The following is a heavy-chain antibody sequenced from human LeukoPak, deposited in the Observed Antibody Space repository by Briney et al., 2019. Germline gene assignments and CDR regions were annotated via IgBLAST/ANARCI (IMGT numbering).Heavy chain of an antibody. CDR3: ARRRYYDSTDYLD. CDR1: VDSIKSSSYY. CDR2: IYYSGST. Sequence: SETLSLTCTIAVDSIKSSSYYWGWIRQPPGKGLEWIGDIYYSGSTYYSPSLQNRVSMSVDTSNNEFSLKLTSVTAADTAVYYCARRRYYDSTDYLDWGQGILVTVSS. J-gene: IGHJ1*01. D-gene: IGHD3-22*01. V-gene: IGHV4-39*01.